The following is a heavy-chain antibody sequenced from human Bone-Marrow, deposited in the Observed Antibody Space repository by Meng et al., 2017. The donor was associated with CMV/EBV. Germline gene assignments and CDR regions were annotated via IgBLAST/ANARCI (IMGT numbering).Heavy chain of an antibody. CDR2: INSGGSST. CDR3: ASVLSLGYSSGGSCG. CDR1: GFTCSSYR. V-gene: IGHV3-74*01. D-gene: IGHD2-15*01. Sequence: SLIISNAASGFTCSSYRMHWGRQAPGKRLVWVSRINSGGSSTSSADSVKGRFTIPRGNTKNTLYLQMNSLRAEDTALYYCASVLSLGYSSGGSCGWGQGTLVTVSS. J-gene: IGHJ4*02.